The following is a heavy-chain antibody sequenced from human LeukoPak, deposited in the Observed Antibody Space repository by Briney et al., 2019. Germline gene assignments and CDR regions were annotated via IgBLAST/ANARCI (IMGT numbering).Heavy chain of an antibody. J-gene: IGHJ4*02. V-gene: IGHV3-30*19. CDR2: ISYDGSNK. Sequence: GGSLRPSCAASGFTFSSYGMHWVRQAPGKGLEWVAVISYDGSNKYYADSVKGRFTISRDNSKNTLYLQMNSLRAEDTAVYYCARAKDARDMVATLAYWGQGTLVTVSS. D-gene: IGHD5-12*01. CDR1: GFTFSSYG. CDR3: ARAKDARDMVATLAY.